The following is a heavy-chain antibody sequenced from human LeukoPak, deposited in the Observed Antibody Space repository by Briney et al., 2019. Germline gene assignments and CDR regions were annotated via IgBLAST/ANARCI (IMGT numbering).Heavy chain of an antibody. CDR1: GYTFTSYG. D-gene: IGHD3-3*01. CDR2: ISAYNGNT. CDR3: AIIGYDFWSGPYYFDY. V-gene: IGHV1-18*01. Sequence: ASVKVSCKASGYTFTSYGISWVRQAPGQGLEWMGWISAYNGNTNYAQKLQGRVTMTTDTSTSTAYMELRSLRSDDTAVYYCAIIGYDFWSGPYYFDYWGQGTLVTVSS. J-gene: IGHJ4*02.